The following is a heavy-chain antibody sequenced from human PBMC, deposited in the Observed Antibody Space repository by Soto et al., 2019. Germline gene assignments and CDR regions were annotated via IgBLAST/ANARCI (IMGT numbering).Heavy chain of an antibody. D-gene: IGHD3-22*01. CDR1: GYSFTSYY. CDR3: ARGPGYSYFDY. Sequence: QVQLVQSGAEVKKPGASVKVSCKASGYSFTSYYIHWVRQAPGQGFEWMGIINPRGDRTTYAQKFQGRVTMTRDTSTSTVYMELSSLRSEDTAVYYCARGPGYSYFDYWGQGTLVTVSS. CDR2: INPRGDRT. V-gene: IGHV1-46*01. J-gene: IGHJ4*02.